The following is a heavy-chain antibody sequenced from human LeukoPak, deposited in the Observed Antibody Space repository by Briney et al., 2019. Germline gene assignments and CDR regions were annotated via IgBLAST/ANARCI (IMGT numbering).Heavy chain of an antibody. CDR3: ARAGNPYTGYSSSWYYYYYMDV. D-gene: IGHD6-13*01. CDR2: IYTSGST. Sequence: SETLSLTCTVSGGSISSSSYYWSWIRQPAGKGLEWIGRIYTSGSTNYNPSLKSRVTMSVDTSKNQFSLKLSSVTAADTAVYYCARAGNPYTGYSSSWYYYYYMDVWGKGTTVTVSS. J-gene: IGHJ6*03. V-gene: IGHV4-61*02. CDR1: GGSISSSSYY.